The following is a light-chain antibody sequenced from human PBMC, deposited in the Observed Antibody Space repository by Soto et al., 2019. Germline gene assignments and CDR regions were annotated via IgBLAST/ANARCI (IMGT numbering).Light chain of an antibody. Sequence: DIQMTQSPSTLSASVGDRVTITCRASQSISSWLAWYQQKPGKAPNLLIYKASSLESGVPSRFSGSGSGTEFTLTISSLQPDDFATYYCQQYNTHGTFGQGTKVDIK. J-gene: IGKJ1*01. V-gene: IGKV1-5*03. CDR3: QQYNTHGT. CDR2: KAS. CDR1: QSISSW.